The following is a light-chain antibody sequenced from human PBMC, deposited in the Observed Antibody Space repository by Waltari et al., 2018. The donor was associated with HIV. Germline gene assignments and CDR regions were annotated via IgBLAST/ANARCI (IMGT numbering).Light chain of an antibody. Sequence: SALTQPASVSESPGQSITIHCPGPSRDIGASHYVSWYQQYPGKAPKLIISDVSNRSSGVSTRFSGSKSGNTASRTISGLQAEDEADYYCSSYTVPGTLFGTGTRVTVL. V-gene: IGLV2-14*01. CDR3: SSYTVPGTL. CDR2: DVS. CDR1: SRDIGASHY. J-gene: IGLJ1*01.